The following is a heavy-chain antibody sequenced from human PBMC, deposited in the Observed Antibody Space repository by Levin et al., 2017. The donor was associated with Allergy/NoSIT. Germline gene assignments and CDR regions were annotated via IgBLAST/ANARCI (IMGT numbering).Heavy chain of an antibody. V-gene: IGHV3-30*18. CDR1: GFTFSTYG. CDR3: AKGGDMDV. J-gene: IGHJ6*03. D-gene: IGHD3-16*01. CDR2: LTSDASHK. Sequence: GGSLRLSCVASGFTFSTYGMHWVRQAPGKGLEWVALLTSDASHKFYAYSVKGRFTISRDNSENTLHLQINSLRVEDTAVYYCAKGGDMDVWGNGTTVIVSS.